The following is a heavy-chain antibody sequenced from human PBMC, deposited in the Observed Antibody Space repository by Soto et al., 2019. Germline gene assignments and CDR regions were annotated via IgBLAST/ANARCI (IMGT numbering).Heavy chain of an antibody. CDR2: IYPGDSDT. CDR1: GYSFTSYW. V-gene: IGHV5-51*01. Sequence: GESLKISCKGSGYSFTSYWIGWVRQMPGKGLEWMGIIYPGDSDTRYNPSFQGQVTISADKSFSTAYLQWSSLRASDTAMYYCARSTSPFYFNYWGQGTLVTVS. J-gene: IGHJ4*02. CDR3: ARSTSPFYFNY. D-gene: IGHD2-2*01.